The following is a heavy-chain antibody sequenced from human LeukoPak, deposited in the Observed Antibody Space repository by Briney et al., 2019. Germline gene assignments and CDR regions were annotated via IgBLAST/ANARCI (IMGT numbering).Heavy chain of an antibody. CDR2: ISSSSSYI. CDR3: AKDREHYYDSSGYYLFGY. CDR1: GFTFSSYS. J-gene: IGHJ4*02. Sequence: PGGSLRLSCAASGFTFSSYSMNWVRQAPGKGLEWVSSISSSSSYIYYADLVKGRFTIPRDNAKNSLYLQMNSLRAEDTAVYYCAKDREHYYDSSGYYLFGYWGQGTLVTVSS. V-gene: IGHV3-21*04. D-gene: IGHD3-22*01.